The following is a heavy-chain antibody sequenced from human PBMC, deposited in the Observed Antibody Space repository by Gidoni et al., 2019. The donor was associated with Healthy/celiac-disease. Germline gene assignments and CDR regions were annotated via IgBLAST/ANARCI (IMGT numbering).Heavy chain of an antibody. CDR3: ASLGGGLRNYYGSGGQYWYFDL. CDR2: IYYSGGT. Sequence: QVQLQESGPGLVKPSETLSLTCTVSGGSISSYYWSWLRQPPGKGLEWIGYIYYSGGTNYNPSLKSRVTISVDTSKNQFSLRLSSVTAADTAVYYCASLGGGLRNYYGSGGQYWYFDLWGRGTLVTVSS. CDR1: GGSISSYY. J-gene: IGHJ2*01. D-gene: IGHD3-10*01. V-gene: IGHV4-59*01.